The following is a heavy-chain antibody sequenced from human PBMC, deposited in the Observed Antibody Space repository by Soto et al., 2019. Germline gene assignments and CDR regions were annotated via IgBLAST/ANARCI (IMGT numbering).Heavy chain of an antibody. Sequence: PSETLSLTCAVYGGSFSGYYWSWIRQPPGKGLEWIGEINHSGSTNYNPSLKSRVTISVDTSKNQFSLKLSSVTAADTAVYYCARGITADPWGQGTLVT. CDR1: GGSFSGYY. D-gene: IGHD3-16*01. CDR2: INHSGST. V-gene: IGHV4-34*01. CDR3: ARGITADP. J-gene: IGHJ5*02.